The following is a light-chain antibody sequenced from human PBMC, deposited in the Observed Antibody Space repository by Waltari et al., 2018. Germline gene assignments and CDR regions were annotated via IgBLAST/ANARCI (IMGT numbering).Light chain of an antibody. J-gene: IGKJ5*01. CDR3: QQRSNWPPIT. CDR1: RSVSSY. CDR2: DAS. Sequence: EVVLTQSPVTLSLSPGERATLSCRAGRSVSSYLAWYQQKPGQAPRLLIYDASNRATGIPARFSGSGSGTDFTLTISTLEPEDFAVYYCQQRSNWPPITFGQGTRLEIK. V-gene: IGKV3-11*01.